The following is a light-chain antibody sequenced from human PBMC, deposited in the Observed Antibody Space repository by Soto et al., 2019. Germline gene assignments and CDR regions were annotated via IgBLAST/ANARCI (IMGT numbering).Light chain of an antibody. CDR3: QSYDNILSVV. J-gene: IGLJ2*01. V-gene: IGLV1-40*01. CDR1: SSNIGAGYD. Sequence: QSVLTQPPSVSGAPGQRVTISCTGSSSNIGAGYDVHWYQQLPGTAPKLLIYGNSIRPSGVPDRFSGSKSGTSASLAITGLQAEVEADYYCQSYDNILSVVFGGGTKLTVL. CDR2: GNS.